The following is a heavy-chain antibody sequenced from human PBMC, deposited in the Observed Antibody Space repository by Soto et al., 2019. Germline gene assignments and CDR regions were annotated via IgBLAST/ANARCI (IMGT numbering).Heavy chain of an antibody. CDR3: AKDLGYYDSSGYSKKYYYYGMDV. CDR2: ISGSGGST. CDR1: GFTFIIYA. D-gene: IGHD3-22*01. V-gene: IGHV3-23*01. Sequence: WGSLILSCAASGFTFIIYAMSWVRQAPGKGLEWVSAISGSGGSTYYADSVKGRFTISRDNSKNTLYLQMNSLRAEDTAVYYCAKDLGYYDSSGYSKKYYYYGMDVWGQGTTVTVSS. J-gene: IGHJ6*02.